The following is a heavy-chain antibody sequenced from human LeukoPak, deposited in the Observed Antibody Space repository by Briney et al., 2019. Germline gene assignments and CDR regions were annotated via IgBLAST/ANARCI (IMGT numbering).Heavy chain of an antibody. J-gene: IGHJ4*02. D-gene: IGHD2-2*01. V-gene: IGHV4-34*01. CDR1: GGSFSGYY. Sequence: SETLSLTCAVYGGSFSGYYWSWIRQPPGKGLEWIGEINHSGSTNYNPSLKSRVTISVDTSKNQFSLKLSSVTAADTAVYYCARFLGYCSSTSCSLSSYFDYWGQGTLATVSS. CDR2: INHSGST. CDR3: ARFLGYCSSTSCSLSSYFDY.